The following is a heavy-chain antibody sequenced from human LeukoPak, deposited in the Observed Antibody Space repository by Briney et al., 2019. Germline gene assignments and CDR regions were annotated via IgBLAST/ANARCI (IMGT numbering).Heavy chain of an antibody. D-gene: IGHD1-1*01. CDR1: GDSVTSNSAA. CDR3: ARGGSGTTVSLFAY. V-gene: IGHV6-1*01. Sequence: SQTLSLTCAISGDSVTSNSAAWNWIRQSPSRGLGWLGRTYYRSKWYVDYAVSVKSRMAINPDTSKNQFSLQLNSVTPEDTAVYYCARGGSGTTVSLFAYWGQGTLVTVSS. J-gene: IGHJ4*02. CDR2: TYYRSKWYV.